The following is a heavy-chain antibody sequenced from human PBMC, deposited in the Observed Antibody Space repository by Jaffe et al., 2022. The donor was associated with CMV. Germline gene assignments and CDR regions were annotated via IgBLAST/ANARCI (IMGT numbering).Heavy chain of an antibody. Sequence: EVQLLESGGGLVQPGGSLRLSCLASGFNFSDYAMNWVRQAPGKGLEWVSVFTANGGRTYYADSVKGRFTISRDNSQNTLHLQMNSLRVEDTAVYFCSRFYDRSGYYSVKVFDVWGQGTMVTVSS. D-gene: IGHD3-22*01. V-gene: IGHV3-23*01. J-gene: IGHJ3*01. CDR3: SRFYDRSGYYSVKVFDV. CDR1: GFNFSDYA. CDR2: FTANGGRT.